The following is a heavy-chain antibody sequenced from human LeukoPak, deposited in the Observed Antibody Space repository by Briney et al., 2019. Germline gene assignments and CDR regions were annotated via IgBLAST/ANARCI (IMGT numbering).Heavy chain of an antibody. CDR1: GFTFSSHG. J-gene: IGHJ6*04. V-gene: IGHV3-21*01. CDR3: AELGITMIGGV. CDR2: ISGSGGNT. Sequence: GGSLRLSCAASGFTFSSHGMNWVRQAPGKGLEWASGISGSGGNTYYADSVKGRFTISRDNAKNSLYLQMNSLRAEDTAVYYCAELGITMIGGVWGKGTTVTISS. D-gene: IGHD3-10*02.